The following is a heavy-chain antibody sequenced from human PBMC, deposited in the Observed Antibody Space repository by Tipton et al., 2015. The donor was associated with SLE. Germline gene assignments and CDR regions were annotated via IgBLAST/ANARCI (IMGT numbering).Heavy chain of an antibody. CDR2: INSNSGGT. J-gene: IGHJ3*02. Sequence: QSGPEVKKPGASVKVSCKASGYSFTGYYMHWVRQAPGQGLEWMGWINSNSGGTNYAQNFQGRVTMTRDTSISTAYMELSSLRSDDTAVYYCAKVAGYTSSPRTFDIWGQGTMVTVSS. CDR3: AKVAGYTSSPRTFDI. CDR1: GYSFTGYY. D-gene: IGHD6-13*01. V-gene: IGHV1-2*02.